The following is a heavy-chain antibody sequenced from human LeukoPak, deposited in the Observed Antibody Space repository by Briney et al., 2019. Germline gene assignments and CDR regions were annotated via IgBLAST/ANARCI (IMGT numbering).Heavy chain of an antibody. J-gene: IGHJ4*02. V-gene: IGHV3-33*01. CDR3: ARDRIYHYFDY. CDR1: GFTFSSYV. Sequence: GGSLRLSCAASGFTFSSYVMHWVRQAPGKGLDWVAVIWYDGSNKYYADSVKGRFTISRDNSKNTLYLQMSSLRAEDTAVYYCARDRIYHYFDYWGQGTLVTVSS. D-gene: IGHD5/OR15-5a*01. CDR2: IWYDGSNK.